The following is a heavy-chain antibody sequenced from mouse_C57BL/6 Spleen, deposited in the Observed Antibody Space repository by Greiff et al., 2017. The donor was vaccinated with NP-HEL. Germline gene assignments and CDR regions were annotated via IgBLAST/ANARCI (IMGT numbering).Heavy chain of an antibody. J-gene: IGHJ2*01. V-gene: IGHV5-6*01. D-gene: IGHD2-4*01. CDR1: GFTFSSYG. CDR2: ISSGGSYT. Sequence: DVQLVESGGDLVKPGGSLKLSCAASGFTFSSYGMSWVRQTPDKRLEWVATISSGGSYTYYPDSVKGRFTISSDHAKNTLYLQMSSLKSEDTAMYYCARHTYYDYDGGGNYFDYWGQGTTLTVSS. CDR3: ARHTYYDYDGGGNYFDY.